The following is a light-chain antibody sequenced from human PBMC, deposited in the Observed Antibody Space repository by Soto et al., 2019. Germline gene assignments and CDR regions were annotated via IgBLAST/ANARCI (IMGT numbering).Light chain of an antibody. CDR3: QQRSNWPLT. CDR1: QSVSSY. J-gene: IGKJ4*01. V-gene: IGKV3-11*01. CDR2: DAS. Sequence: EIVLTQSRSALSFSPVERSTLSGRASQSVSSYLAWYQQKPGQAPRLLIYDASNRATGIPARFSGSGSGTDFTLTISSLEPEDFAVYYCQQRSNWPLTFGGGTKVDIK.